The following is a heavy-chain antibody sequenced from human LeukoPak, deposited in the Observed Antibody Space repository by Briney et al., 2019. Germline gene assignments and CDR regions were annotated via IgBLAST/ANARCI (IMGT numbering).Heavy chain of an antibody. CDR1: GFTFSNYA. CDR2: ILYDGSNK. J-gene: IGHJ6*02. Sequence: GGSLRLSCAASGFTFSNYAIHWVRQAPGKGLEWVAVILYDGSNKYYADSVKGRFTISRDKAKNSVYLQMDSLRDEDTAVYYCVRIRDSGSYYFYYGMDVWGQGTTVTVSS. V-gene: IGHV3-30-3*01. D-gene: IGHD1-26*01. CDR3: VRIRDSGSYYFYYGMDV.